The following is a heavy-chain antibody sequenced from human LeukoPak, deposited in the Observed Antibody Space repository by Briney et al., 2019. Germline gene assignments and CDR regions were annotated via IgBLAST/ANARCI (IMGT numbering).Heavy chain of an antibody. CDR2: ISGSGVTT. CDR3: ARLGARSGSYDY. Sequence: GGSLRLSCAASGFAFGSYAMSWVRQAPGKGLEWVSSISGSGVTTYYADSVKGRFTISRDNAKNTLYLQMTSLRAEDTAVYYCARLGARSGSYDYWGQGTLVTVSS. CDR1: GFAFGSYA. J-gene: IGHJ4*02. D-gene: IGHD3-10*01. V-gene: IGHV3-23*01.